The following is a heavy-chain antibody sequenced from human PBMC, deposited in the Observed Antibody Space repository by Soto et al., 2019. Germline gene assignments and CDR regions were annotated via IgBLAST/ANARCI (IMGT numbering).Heavy chain of an antibody. J-gene: IGHJ5*02. CDR3: ARDCSGGSCYLGP. V-gene: IGHV1-69*08. CDR1: GGTFSSYT. CDR2: IIPILGIA. Sequence: QVQLVQSGAEVKKPGSSVKVSCKASGGTFSSYTISWVRQAPGQGLEWMGRIIPILGIANYAQKFQGRVTITADKSTSTAYMELSSLRSEDTALYYCARDCSGGSCYLGPWGQGTLVTVSS. D-gene: IGHD2-15*01.